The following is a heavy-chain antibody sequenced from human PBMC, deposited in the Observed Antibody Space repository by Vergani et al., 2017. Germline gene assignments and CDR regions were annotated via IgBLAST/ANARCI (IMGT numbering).Heavy chain of an antibody. D-gene: IGHD2-2*01. Sequence: QVQLVESGGGVVQPGRSLRLSCAASGFTFSSYAMHWVRQAPGKGLEWVAVISYDGSNKYYADSVKGRFTISRDNSKNTLYLQMNSLRAEDTAVYYCAREYIVVVPAAKSGVVDWFDPWGQGTLVTVSS. CDR1: GFTFSSYA. CDR2: ISYDGSNK. CDR3: AREYIVVVPAAKSGVVDWFDP. V-gene: IGHV3-30-3*01. J-gene: IGHJ5*02.